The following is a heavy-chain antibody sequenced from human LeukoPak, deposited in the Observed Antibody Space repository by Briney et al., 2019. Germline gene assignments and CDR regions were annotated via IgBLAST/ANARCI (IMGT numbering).Heavy chain of an antibody. Sequence: SETLSLTCTVSGGSISSSSYYWGWIRQPPGKGLEWIGSIHYSGSTNYKPSLKSRVTISVDTSKNQFSLKLSSVTAADTAVYYCARDLRTYSSSSPDWFDPWGQGTLVTVSS. D-gene: IGHD6-6*01. CDR1: GGSISSSSYY. CDR2: IHYSGST. J-gene: IGHJ5*02. CDR3: ARDLRTYSSSSPDWFDP. V-gene: IGHV4-39*07.